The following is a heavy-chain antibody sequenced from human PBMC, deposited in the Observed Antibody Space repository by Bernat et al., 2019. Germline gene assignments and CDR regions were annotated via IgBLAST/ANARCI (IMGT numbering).Heavy chain of an antibody. V-gene: IGHV3-13*01. Sequence: EVQLVESGGGLIQPGGSLRLSCVASGFTFSNYDMHWVRQPTGKGLEWVSAIAIAGRTFYSGSVKGRFTISRDNAKDSLYLQMNSLRAGDTAIYYCALQKTSGSRGAFDIWGQGTMVTVSS. CDR3: ALQKTSGSRGAFDI. CDR1: GFTFSNYD. CDR2: IAIAGRT. D-gene: IGHD3-10*01. J-gene: IGHJ3*02.